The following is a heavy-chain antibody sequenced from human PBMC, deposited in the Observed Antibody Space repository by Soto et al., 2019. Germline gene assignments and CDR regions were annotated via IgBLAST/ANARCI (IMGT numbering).Heavy chain of an antibody. Sequence: GGSLRLSCVASGFTFSRYVMTWVRQAPGRGLEWVSTINSNGGSTYYADSVKGRFTIARDNSKNSLYLQMNGLRAEDTAVYFCARVPDLDYCSRTSCLYYFDYWGQGALVTVSS. J-gene: IGHJ4*02. CDR2: INSNGGST. CDR3: ARVPDLDYCSRTSCLYYFDY. V-gene: IGHV3-23*01. CDR1: GFTFSRYV. D-gene: IGHD2-2*01.